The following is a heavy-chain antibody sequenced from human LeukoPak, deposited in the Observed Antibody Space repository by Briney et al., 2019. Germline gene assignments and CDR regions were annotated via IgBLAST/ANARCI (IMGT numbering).Heavy chain of an antibody. Sequence: GGSLRLSCAASGFTFSSYAMSWVRQAPGKGLEWVSAISGSGGSTYYADSVKGRFTISRDNSKNTLYLQMNSLRAEDTAVHYCAKTLTMIVGYYYYYGMDVWGQGTTVTVSS. D-gene: IGHD3-22*01. V-gene: IGHV3-23*01. CDR2: ISGSGGST. CDR1: GFTFSSYA. J-gene: IGHJ6*02. CDR3: AKTLTMIVGYYYYYGMDV.